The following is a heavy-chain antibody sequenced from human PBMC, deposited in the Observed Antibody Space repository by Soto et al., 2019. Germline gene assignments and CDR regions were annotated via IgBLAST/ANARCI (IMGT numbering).Heavy chain of an antibody. CDR3: VKDNRGSY. J-gene: IGHJ4*02. CDR2: INQDGSER. V-gene: IGHV3-7*01. D-gene: IGHD3-10*01. CDR1: GWTCMSFW. Sequence: SPRHSGTASGWTCMSFWMMWVRQAPGKGLEWVANINQDGSERYYVDSVKGRFTISRDNAKNSLYLQMNSLRAEDTAVYYCVKDNRGSYWGQGTLVTVSS.